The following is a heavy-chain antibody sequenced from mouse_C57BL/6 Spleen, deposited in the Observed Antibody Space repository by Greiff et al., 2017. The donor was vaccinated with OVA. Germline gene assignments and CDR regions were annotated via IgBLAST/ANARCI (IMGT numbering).Heavy chain of an antibody. J-gene: IGHJ4*01. D-gene: IGHD2-4*01. Sequence: DVKLVESGGDLVKPGGSLKLSCAASGFTFSSYGMSWVRQTPDKRLEWVATISSGGSYTYYPDSVKGRFTISRDNAKNTLYLQMSSLKSEDTAMYYCARRAYDYEGYYAMDYWGQGTSVTVSS. CDR2: ISSGGSYT. CDR1: GFTFSSYG. CDR3: ARRAYDYEGYYAMDY. V-gene: IGHV5-6*02.